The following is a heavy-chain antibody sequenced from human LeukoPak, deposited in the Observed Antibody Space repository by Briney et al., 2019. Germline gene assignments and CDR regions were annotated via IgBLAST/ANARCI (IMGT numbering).Heavy chain of an antibody. Sequence: SVKVSCKASGGTFSSYAITWVRQAPGQGLEWMGRIIPIIGVANYAQKFQGRVTIIADKSTSTTYMELSSLRSEDTAVYYCARGSSTSGWFDPWGQGTLVTVSP. J-gene: IGHJ5*02. CDR2: IIPIIGVA. CDR1: GGTFSSYA. V-gene: IGHV1-69*04. D-gene: IGHD2-2*01. CDR3: ARGSSTSGWFDP.